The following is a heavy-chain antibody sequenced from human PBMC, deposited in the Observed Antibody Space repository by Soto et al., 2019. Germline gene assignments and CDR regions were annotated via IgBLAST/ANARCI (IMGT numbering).Heavy chain of an antibody. CDR2: ISSSSSYI. CDR1: GFTFSSYS. D-gene: IGHD3-3*01. CDR3: AREHRALDYDFWSGPNDAFDI. Sequence: PGGSLRLSCAASGFTFSSYSMNWVRQAPGKGLEWVSSISSSSSYIYYADSVKGRFTISRDNAKNSLYLQMNSLRAEDTAVYYCAREHRALDYDFWSGPNDAFDIWGQGTMVTVSS. J-gene: IGHJ3*02. V-gene: IGHV3-21*01.